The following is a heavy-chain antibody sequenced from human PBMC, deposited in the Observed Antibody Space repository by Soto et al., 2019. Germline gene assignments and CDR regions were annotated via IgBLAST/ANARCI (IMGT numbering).Heavy chain of an antibody. CDR1: GGSISSGDYY. V-gene: IGHV4-30-4*01. CDR3: ARDYWSGSDYYYYYGMDV. J-gene: IGHJ6*02. Sequence: QVQLQESGPGLVKPSQTLSLTCTVSGGSISSGDYYWSWIRQPPGKGLEWIGYIYYRGSTYYNPSLKSRVTISVDTSKNQFSLKLSSVTAADTAVYYCARDYWSGSDYYYYYGMDVWGQGTTVTVSS. D-gene: IGHD2-15*01. CDR2: IYYRGST.